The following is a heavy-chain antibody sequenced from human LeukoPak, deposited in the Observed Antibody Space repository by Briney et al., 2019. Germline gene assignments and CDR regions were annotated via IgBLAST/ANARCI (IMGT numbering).Heavy chain of an antibody. CDR1: GFIFTSYT. V-gene: IGHV3-21*06. J-gene: IGHJ6*04. Sequence: GGSLRLSCAASGFIFTSYTMNWVRQAPGKGLEWVSSISSQGSYIYYEDSLKGRSTVSRDNAQNLLYLQMDSLTAQDTAVYYCARGGSGSFHVWGKGTTVIVSS. CDR3: ARGGSGSFHV. D-gene: IGHD3-10*01. CDR2: ISSQGSYI.